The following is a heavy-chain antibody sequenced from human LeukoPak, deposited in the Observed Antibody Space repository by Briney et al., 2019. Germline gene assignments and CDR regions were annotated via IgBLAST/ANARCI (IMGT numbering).Heavy chain of an antibody. J-gene: IGHJ5*02. CDR2: INPNSGGT. V-gene: IGHV1-2*02. CDR3: ARDPGLYYYGSGSYNWFDP. CDR1: GYTSTGYY. Sequence: ASVKVSCKASGYTSTGYYMHWVRQAPGQGLEWMGWINPNSGGTNYAQKFQGRVTMTRDTSISTAYMELSRLRSDDTAVYYCARDPGLYYYGSGSYNWFDPWGQGTLVTVSS. D-gene: IGHD3-10*01.